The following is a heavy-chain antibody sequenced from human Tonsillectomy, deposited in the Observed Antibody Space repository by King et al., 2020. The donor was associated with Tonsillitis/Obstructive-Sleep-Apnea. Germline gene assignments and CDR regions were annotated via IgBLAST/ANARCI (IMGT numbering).Heavy chain of an antibody. CDR1: GFTFSSYA. Sequence: VQLVESGGGLVQPGGSLRLSCAASGFTFSSYAMNWVRQAPGKGLEWVSAISGSGGGTYSANSVRGRFTISRDNSKNTLYLQMNSLTVEDTAVYYCAKGKDNSGWYCYGMDVWGQGTTVTVSS. CDR3: AKGKDNSGWYCYGMDV. J-gene: IGHJ6*02. CDR2: ISGSGGGT. D-gene: IGHD6-19*01. V-gene: IGHV3-23*04.